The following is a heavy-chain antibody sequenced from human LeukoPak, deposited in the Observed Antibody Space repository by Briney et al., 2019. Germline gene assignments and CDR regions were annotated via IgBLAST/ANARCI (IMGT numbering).Heavy chain of an antibody. V-gene: IGHV3-53*01. Sequence: ETLSLTCTVSGGSISSSSYYWGWIRQPSGKGLECVSVIYSGGSTYYADSVKGRFTISRDNSKNTLYLQMNSLRAEDTAVYYCARAAAGLDAFDIWGQGTMVTVSS. CDR2: IYSGGST. CDR3: ARAAAGLDAFDI. CDR1: GGSISSSSYY. D-gene: IGHD6-13*01. J-gene: IGHJ3*02.